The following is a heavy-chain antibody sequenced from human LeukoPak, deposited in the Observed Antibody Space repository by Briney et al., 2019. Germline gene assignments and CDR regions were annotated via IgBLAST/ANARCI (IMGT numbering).Heavy chain of an antibody. Sequence: ETLSLTCAVYGGSFSGYYWSWIRQPPGKGLEWVSAISGSGDNTYYADSVKGRFTISRDNSKNTLYLQMNSLRAEDTALYYCAKGSYYDSSGTYYFDYWGQGTLVTVSS. D-gene: IGHD3-22*01. CDR2: ISGSGDNT. CDR3: AKGSYYDSSGTYYFDY. J-gene: IGHJ4*02. CDR1: GGSFSGYY. V-gene: IGHV3-23*01.